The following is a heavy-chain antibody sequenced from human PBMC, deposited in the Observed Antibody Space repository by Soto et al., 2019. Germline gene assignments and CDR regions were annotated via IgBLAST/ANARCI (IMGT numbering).Heavy chain of an antibody. J-gene: IGHJ6*02. CDR2: IIPIFGTA. CDR1: GGTFSSYA. D-gene: IGHD3-9*01. Sequence: QVQLVQSGAEVKKPGSSVKASCKASGGTFSSYAISWVRQAPGQGLEWMGGIIPIFGTANYAQKFQGRVTITADKSTSTAYMELSSLRSEDTAVYYCARDQNVLRYFDRLNGMDVWGQGTTVTVSS. CDR3: ARDQNVLRYFDRLNGMDV. V-gene: IGHV1-69*06.